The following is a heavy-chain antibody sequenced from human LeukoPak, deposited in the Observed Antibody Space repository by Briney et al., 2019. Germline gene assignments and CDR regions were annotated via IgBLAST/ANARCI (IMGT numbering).Heavy chain of an antibody. CDR2: ISYDGSNK. CDR3: ARVPRIVVDTTTTY. J-gene: IGHJ4*02. V-gene: IGHV3-30-3*01. D-gene: IGHD3-22*01. Sequence: GGSLRLSCAASGFTFSSYAMHWVRQAAGKGLEWVAVISYDGSNKYYADSVKGRFTISRDNSKNTLYLQMNSLRAEDTAVYYCARVPRIVVDTTTTYWGQGTLVTVSS. CDR1: GFTFSSYA.